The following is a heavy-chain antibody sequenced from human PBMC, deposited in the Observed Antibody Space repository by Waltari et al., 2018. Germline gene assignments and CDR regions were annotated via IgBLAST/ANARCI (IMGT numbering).Heavy chain of an antibody. V-gene: IGHV4-34*01. CDR3: ARERVVGDGYNYADY. CDR2: INHSEST. CDR1: GGSFSGYY. J-gene: IGHJ4*02. Sequence: QVQLQQWGAGLLKPSETLSLTCAVYGGSFSGYYWSWIRQPPGKGLEWIGEINHSESTNYNPSLKSRVTTSVDTSKNQFSLKLSSVTAADTAVYYCARERVVGDGYNYADYWGQGTLVTVSS. D-gene: IGHD5-12*01.